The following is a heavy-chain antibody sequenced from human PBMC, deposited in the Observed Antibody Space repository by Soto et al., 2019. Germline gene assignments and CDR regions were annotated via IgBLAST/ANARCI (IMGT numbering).Heavy chain of an antibody. V-gene: IGHV3-23*01. CDR2: VRSDGDTT. J-gene: IGHJ4*02. Sequence: EVQVLESGGGLVQPGGSLRLSCAASGFTFSRYGMNWVRQAPGKGLEWVSRVRSDGDTTYNADSVKGRFTVSRDNFRNTVDLQMNNLRVEDTAVYYCAKGKGVGATPDGANCWGQGTLVTVSP. CDR1: GFTFSRYG. D-gene: IGHD1-26*01. CDR3: AKGKGVGATPDGANC.